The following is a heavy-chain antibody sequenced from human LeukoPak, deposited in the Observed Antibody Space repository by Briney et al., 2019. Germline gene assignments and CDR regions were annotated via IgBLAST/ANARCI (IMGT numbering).Heavy chain of an antibody. V-gene: IGHV1-69*04. CDR1: GGTFSSYA. CDR2: IIPIFGIA. J-gene: IGHJ4*02. CDR3: ARAGYSYGTFDY. Sequence: GAPVKVSCKASGGTFSSYAISWVRQAPGQGLEWMGRIIPIFGIANYAQKFQGRVTITADKSTSTAYMELSSLRSEDTAVYYCARAGYSYGTFDYWGQGTLVTVSS. D-gene: IGHD5-18*01.